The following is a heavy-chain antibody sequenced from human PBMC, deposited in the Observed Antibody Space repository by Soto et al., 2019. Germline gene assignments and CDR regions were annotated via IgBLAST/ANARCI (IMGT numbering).Heavy chain of an antibody. CDR1: GGSFSSSSYY. J-gene: IGHJ4*02. D-gene: IGHD2-15*01. Sequence: QLQLQESGPGLVKPSETLSLTCTVSGGSFSSSSYYLGWIRQPPGQGLEWIGRIYYSGSTYCNPSLKSRVTISVDTSKNQFSLKLSSVTAADTAVYYCARKYCSGGSCYHDDWGQGTLVTVSS. CDR3: ARKYCSGGSCYHDD. CDR2: IYYSGST. V-gene: IGHV4-39*01.